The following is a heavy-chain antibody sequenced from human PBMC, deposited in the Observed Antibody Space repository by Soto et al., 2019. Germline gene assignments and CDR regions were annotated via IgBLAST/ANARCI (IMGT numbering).Heavy chain of an antibody. CDR2: VYYSGSS. Sequence: PSETLSLTCTVSGDSISGGASFWSWIRQPPGKGLEWIANVYYSGSSYYNPSLKSRLTISVDTTKNQFSLQLNSVTAADTAVYSSARESTVVTLRTFDIWGQGTMVTVSS. CDR3: ARESTVVTLRTFDI. CDR1: GDSISGGASF. D-gene: IGHD2-21*02. V-gene: IGHV4-30-4*01. J-gene: IGHJ3*02.